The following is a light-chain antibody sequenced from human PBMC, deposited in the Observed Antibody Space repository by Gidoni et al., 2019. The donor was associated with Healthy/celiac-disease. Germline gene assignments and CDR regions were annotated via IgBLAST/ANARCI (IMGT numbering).Light chain of an antibody. CDR2: EVS. CDR3: SSYTSSSTRVV. J-gene: IGLJ2*01. V-gene: IGLV2-14*01. CDR1: SSDVGGYNY. Sequence: LTQPASVSGSPGQSITISCTGTSSDVGGYNYVSWYQQHPGKAPKLMIYEVSNRPSGVSNRFSGSKSGNTASLTISGLQAEDEADYYCSSYTSSSTRVVFGGGTKLTVL.